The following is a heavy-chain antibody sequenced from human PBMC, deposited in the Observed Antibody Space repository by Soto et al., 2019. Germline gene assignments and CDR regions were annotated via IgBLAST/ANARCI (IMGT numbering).Heavy chain of an antibody. CDR1: GFTFGDYA. J-gene: IGHJ1*01. D-gene: IGHD1-26*01. CDR2: IRSKAYGGTT. Sequence: PGGSLRLSCTASGFTFGDYAMSWVRQAPGKGLEWVGFIRSKAYGGTTEYAASVKGRFTISRDDSKSIAYLQMNSLKTEDTAVYYCNRGVGANLPISIYWGKCTLVNVSA. CDR3: NRGVGANLPISIY. V-gene: IGHV3-49*04.